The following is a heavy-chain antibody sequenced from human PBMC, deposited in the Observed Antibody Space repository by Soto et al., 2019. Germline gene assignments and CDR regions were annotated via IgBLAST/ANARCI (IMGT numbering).Heavy chain of an antibody. J-gene: IGHJ4*02. V-gene: IGHV3-11*06. D-gene: IGHD3-10*01. CDR2: ISSSSSYT. Sequence: SGGSLRLSCAASGFTFSDYYMSWIRQAPGKGLEWVSYISSSSSYTNYADSVKGRFTISRDNAKNSLYLQMNSLRAEDTAVYYCAGLLWFGEPHWGQGTLVTVSS. CDR1: GFTFSDYY. CDR3: AGLLWFGEPH.